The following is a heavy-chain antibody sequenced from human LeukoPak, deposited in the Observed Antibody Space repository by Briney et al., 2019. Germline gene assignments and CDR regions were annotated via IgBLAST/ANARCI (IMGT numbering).Heavy chain of an antibody. CDR1: GLTISNNF. CDR3: ARDTDYYGSGRHGYFDH. V-gene: IGHV3-66*01. J-gene: IGHJ1*01. CDR2: IYSGGST. D-gene: IGHD3-10*01. Sequence: GGSLRLSCAASGLTISNNFMGWVRQAPGKGLEWVSLIYSGGSTYSADSVKGRFTISRDNSKNTLRLQMNSLRVEDTAVYYCARDTDYYGSGRHGYFDHWGQGTLVTVSS.